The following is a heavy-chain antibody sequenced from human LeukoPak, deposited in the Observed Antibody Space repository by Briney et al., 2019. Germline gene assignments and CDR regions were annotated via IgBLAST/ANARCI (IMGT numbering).Heavy chain of an antibody. Sequence: SETLSLTCTVSGGSISSGGYYWSWIRQHPGKGLEWIGYIYYSGSTYYNPSLKSRVTISVDTSKNQFSLKLSSVTAADTAVYYCAITAMDPYVDYWGQGTLVTVSA. CDR2: IYYSGST. CDR3: AITAMDPYVDY. V-gene: IGHV4-31*03. CDR1: GGSISSGGYY. J-gene: IGHJ4*02. D-gene: IGHD5-18*01.